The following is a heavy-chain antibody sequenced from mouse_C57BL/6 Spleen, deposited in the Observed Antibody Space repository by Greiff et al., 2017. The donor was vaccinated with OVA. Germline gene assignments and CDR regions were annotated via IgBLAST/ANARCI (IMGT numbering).Heavy chain of an antibody. CDR2: ILPNSGST. CDR3: ARGEVITKVVNAMDY. J-gene: IGHJ4*01. V-gene: IGHV1-64*01. CDR1: GYTFTSSW. D-gene: IGHD1-1*01. Sequence: VQLQQPGAELVKPGASVKFSCKASGYTFTSSWMHWVKQRPGQGLEWIGMILPNSGSTNYNEKFKSKATLTVDTSSSTAYIQLSSLTSEDSEVYDCARGEVITKVVNAMDYWGQGTSVTVSS.